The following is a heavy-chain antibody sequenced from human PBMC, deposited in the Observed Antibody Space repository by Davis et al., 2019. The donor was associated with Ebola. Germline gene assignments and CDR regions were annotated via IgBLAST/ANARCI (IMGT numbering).Heavy chain of an antibody. CDR3: ARGMGSYGPPGY. V-gene: IGHV4-34*01. D-gene: IGHD3-16*01. CDR2: INHSGST. CDR1: GGSFSGYY. J-gene: IGHJ4*02. Sequence: SETLSLTCAVYGGSFSGYYLRWIRQPPGKGLEWIGEINHSGSTNYNPSLKSRVTISVDTYKNQLSLKLSSVTAADTAVYYCARGMGSYGPPGYWDQGTLVTVSS.